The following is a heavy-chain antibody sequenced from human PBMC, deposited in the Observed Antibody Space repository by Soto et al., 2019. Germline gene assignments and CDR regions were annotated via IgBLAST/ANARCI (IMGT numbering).Heavy chain of an antibody. D-gene: IGHD3-10*01. CDR2: ISGSGGSA. CDR1: GFTFSSYA. CDR3: AKASGWFGEFDY. J-gene: IGHJ4*02. Sequence: EVQLLESGGGLVQPGGSLRLSCAASGFTFSSYAMNWVRQAPGKGLEWVSAISGSGGSAYYADSVKGRFTISRVNSKNTLYLQMNNLRAEDTAVYFCAKASGWFGEFDYWGQGTLVTVSS. V-gene: IGHV3-23*01.